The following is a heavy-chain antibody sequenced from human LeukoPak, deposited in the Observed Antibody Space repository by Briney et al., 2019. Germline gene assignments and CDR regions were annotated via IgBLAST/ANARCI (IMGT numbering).Heavy chain of an antibody. CDR1: GYTFTGYY. V-gene: IGHV1-2*04. CDR3: ARSLAGTTGAPHDY. Sequence: GASVKVSCKASGYTFTGYYMHWVQQAPGQGLEWMGWINPNSGGANYAQKFQGWVTMTRDTSISTAYMELSRLRSDDTAVYYCARSLAGTTGAPHDYWGQGTLVTVSS. CDR2: INPNSGGA. J-gene: IGHJ4*02. D-gene: IGHD1-1*01.